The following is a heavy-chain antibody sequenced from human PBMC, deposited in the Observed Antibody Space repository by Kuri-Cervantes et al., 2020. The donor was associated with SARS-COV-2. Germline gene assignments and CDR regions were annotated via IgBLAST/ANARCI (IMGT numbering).Heavy chain of an antibody. Sequence: LRLSCAVYGGSFSGYYWSWIRQPPGKGLEWIGYIYYSGSTYYNPSLKSRITISVDTSKNQFSLKLSSVTAADTAVYYCASCPGGLPYYYYGMDGWGQGTTVTVSS. CDR3: ASCPGGLPYYYYGMDG. CDR1: GGSFSGYY. CDR2: IYYSGST. J-gene: IGHJ6*02. D-gene: IGHD5-18*01. V-gene: IGHV4-30-4*08.